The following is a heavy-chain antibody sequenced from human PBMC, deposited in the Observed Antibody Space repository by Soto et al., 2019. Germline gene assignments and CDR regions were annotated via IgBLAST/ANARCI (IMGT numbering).Heavy chain of an antibody. CDR2: ISSSSSTI. V-gene: IGHV3-48*02. J-gene: IGHJ6*02. CDR1: GFTFSSYS. Sequence: GGSLRLSCAASGFTFSSYSMNWVRQAPGKGLEWVSYISSSSSTIYYADSVKGRFTISRDNAKNSLYLQMNSLRDEETAVYYCAGSRSAGYYYYGMDVWGQGTTVTVSS. CDR3: AGSRSAGYYYYGMDV.